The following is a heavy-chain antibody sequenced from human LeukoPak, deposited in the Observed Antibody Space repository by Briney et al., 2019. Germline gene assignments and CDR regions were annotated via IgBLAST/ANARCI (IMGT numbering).Heavy chain of an antibody. V-gene: IGHV3-21*01. J-gene: IGHJ6*02. CDR2: ISSSSSYI. CDR3: ARANWNGSYYYYGMDV. Sequence: GGSLRLSCAASGFTFSSYSMNWVRQAPGKGLDWVSSISSSSSYIYYADSVKGRFTISRDNAKNSLYLQMNSLRAENTAVYYCARANWNGSYYYYGMDVWGQGTTVTVSS. D-gene: IGHD1-1*01. CDR1: GFTFSSYS.